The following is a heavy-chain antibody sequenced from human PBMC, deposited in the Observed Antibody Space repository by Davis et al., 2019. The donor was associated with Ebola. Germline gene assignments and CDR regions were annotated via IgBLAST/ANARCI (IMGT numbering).Heavy chain of an antibody. CDR2: INHSGST. CDR1: GGSFSGYY. Sequence: PSETLSLTCAVYGGSFSGYYWSWIRQPPGKGLEWIGEINHSGSTNYNPSLKSRVTISVDTSKNQFSLKLSSVTAADTAVYYCASPFRGGGNNHRDVWGQGTTVTVSS. J-gene: IGHJ6*02. CDR3: ASPFRGGGNNHRDV. V-gene: IGHV4-34*01. D-gene: IGHD4-23*01.